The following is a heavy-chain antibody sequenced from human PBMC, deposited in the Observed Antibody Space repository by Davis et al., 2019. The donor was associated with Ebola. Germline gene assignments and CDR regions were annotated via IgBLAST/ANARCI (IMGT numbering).Heavy chain of an antibody. CDR1: GITFSDYA. CDR3: TRGSADYLGIDY. J-gene: IGHJ4*02. Sequence: GESLKISCAASGITFSDYAMSWVRQAPGKGLEWVSVISGRGGTTYYADSVKGRFTISRDNFKNMLYLQMNSLRAEDTAVYYCTRGSADYLGIDYWGQGTLVTVSS. V-gene: IGHV3-23*01. D-gene: IGHD2/OR15-2a*01. CDR2: ISGRGGTT.